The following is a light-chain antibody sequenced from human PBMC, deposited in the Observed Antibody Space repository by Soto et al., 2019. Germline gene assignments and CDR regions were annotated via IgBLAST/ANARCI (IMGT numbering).Light chain of an antibody. V-gene: IGKV3-20*01. CDR1: QSVSSGY. Sequence: DIVLTQSPGTLSLSRVERATLSCRASQSVSSGYLAWYQQKPGQAPRLLIYGASSRATGIPDRFSGSGSGTDFTLTISRLEPEDFAVYYCQPYDSSPFTFGPGTKVDIK. CDR2: GAS. J-gene: IGKJ3*01. CDR3: QPYDSSPFT.